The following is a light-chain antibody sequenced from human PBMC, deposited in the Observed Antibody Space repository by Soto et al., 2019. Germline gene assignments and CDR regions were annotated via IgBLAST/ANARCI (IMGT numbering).Light chain of an antibody. V-gene: IGKV1-17*01. CDR3: LQHNSYPPT. Sequence: DSQMIQSPSSLSASVGYRVAITCRASQGVGSVLGWYQQKPGKAPKRLICAASNLQSGVPSRFSGRGSGTEFTLTISSLPPEDFATYHCLQHNSYPPTFGGGTKVEIK. CDR2: AAS. CDR1: QGVGSV. J-gene: IGKJ4*01.